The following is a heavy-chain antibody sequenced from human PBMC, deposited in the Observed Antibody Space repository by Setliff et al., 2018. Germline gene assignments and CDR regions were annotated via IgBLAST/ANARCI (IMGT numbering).Heavy chain of an antibody. J-gene: IGHJ4*02. Sequence: SETLSLTCTVSGGSISSYYWSWIRQPAGKGLEWIGHIYIGGSANYNPSLKSRVTMSIDTSKNQFSLKLNSVTAADIAVYYCARSFSRREKFLLDYWGPGALVTVSS. CDR1: GGSISSYY. V-gene: IGHV4-4*07. CDR3: ARSFSRREKFLLDY. CDR2: IYIGGSA.